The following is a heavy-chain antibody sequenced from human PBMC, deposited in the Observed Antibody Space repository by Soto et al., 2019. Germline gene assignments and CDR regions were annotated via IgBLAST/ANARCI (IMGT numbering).Heavy chain of an antibody. CDR1: GYTFTAYY. J-gene: IGHJ6*02. CDR3: ARGPPPYDSSTYNYNFYYGLNV. CDR2: ISPDYGDT. D-gene: IGHD3-22*01. Sequence: GASVKVSYKASGYTFTAYYIHWVRQAPGQGLEWMGWISPDYGDTNYAQKFQGRVTMTGDRSTSTAYMEVSRLTSDDTAVFYCARGPPPYDSSTYNYNFYYGLNVWGQGTTVTVSS. V-gene: IGHV1-2*02.